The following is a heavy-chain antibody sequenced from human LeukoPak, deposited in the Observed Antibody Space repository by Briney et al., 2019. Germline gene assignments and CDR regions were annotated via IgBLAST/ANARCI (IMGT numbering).Heavy chain of an antibody. D-gene: IGHD2-2*02. Sequence: PSETLSLTCTVSGGSISSSSYYWGWIRQPPGKGLEWIGSIYYSGSTYYNPSLKSRVTISVDTSKNQFSLKLSSVTAADTAVYYCASRYCSSTSCYRDTEGHWFDPWGQGTLVTVSS. CDR3: ASRYCSSTSCYRDTEGHWFDP. J-gene: IGHJ5*02. V-gene: IGHV4-39*07. CDR1: GGSISSSSYY. CDR2: IYYSGST.